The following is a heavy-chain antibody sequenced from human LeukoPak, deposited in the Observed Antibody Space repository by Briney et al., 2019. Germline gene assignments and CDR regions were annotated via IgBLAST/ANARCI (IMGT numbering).Heavy chain of an antibody. V-gene: IGHV4-4*07. D-gene: IGHD1-26*01. Sequence: TSETLSLTCTVSGGSISSYYWSWLRQPAGKGLEWIGRIYTSGSTNYNPSLKSRVTMTVDTSKHQFSLKLSSVTAADTAVYYCARRASVGAFDYWGQGTLVTVSS. CDR2: IYTSGST. CDR3: ARRASVGAFDY. J-gene: IGHJ4*02. CDR1: GGSISSYY.